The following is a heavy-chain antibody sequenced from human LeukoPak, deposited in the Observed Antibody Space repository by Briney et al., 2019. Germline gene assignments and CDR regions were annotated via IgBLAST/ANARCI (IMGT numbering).Heavy chain of an antibody. CDR1: GFTFSSYE. V-gene: IGHV3-48*03. Sequence: GGSLRLSCAASGFTFSSYEMNWVRQAPGKGLEWVSYISSSGSTIYYADSVKGRFTISRDNAKNSLYLQMNSLRAEDTAVYYCARDRDTAMVYYYYGMDVWRQGTTVTVSS. CDR2: ISSSGSTI. J-gene: IGHJ6*02. CDR3: ARDRDTAMVYYYYGMDV. D-gene: IGHD5-18*01.